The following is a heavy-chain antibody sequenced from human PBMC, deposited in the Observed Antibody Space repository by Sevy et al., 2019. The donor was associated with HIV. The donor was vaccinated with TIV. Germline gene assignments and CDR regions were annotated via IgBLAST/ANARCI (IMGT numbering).Heavy chain of an antibody. CDR3: ARDTYYYGSSGYFNFDS. Sequence: ASVKVSCKASGYTFTSYDINWVRQATGQGLEWTGWMNPNSGNTGYAQKFQGRVTMTRNTSISTAHIELSSLRSEDTAVCYCARDTYYYGSSGYFNFDSWGQGTLVTVSS. J-gene: IGHJ4*02. V-gene: IGHV1-8*01. D-gene: IGHD3-22*01. CDR2: MNPNSGNT. CDR1: GYTFTSYD.